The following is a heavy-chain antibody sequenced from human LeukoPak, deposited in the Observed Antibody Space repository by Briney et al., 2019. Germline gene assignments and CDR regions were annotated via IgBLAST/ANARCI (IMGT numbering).Heavy chain of an antibody. CDR2: TYYRSKWYN. V-gene: IGHV6-1*01. D-gene: IGHD1-1*01. CDR3: ANSKPMWNDAFDI. CDR1: GDSVSSNSAL. Sequence: SQTLSLTCAISGDSVSSNSALWNWIGQSPSRGLEWLGRTYYRSKWYNDYAVSVKSRITINADTSKNQFSLQLNSVTPEDTAVYYCANSKPMWNDAFDIWGQGTMVTVSS. J-gene: IGHJ3*02.